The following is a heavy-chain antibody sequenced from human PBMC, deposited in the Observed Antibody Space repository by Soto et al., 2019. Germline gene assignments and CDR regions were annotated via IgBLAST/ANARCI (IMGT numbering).Heavy chain of an antibody. J-gene: IGHJ5*02. CDR3: VIDKYSNYLNYFDP. V-gene: IGHV3-11*01. CDR1: GFTFRDYY. CDR2: ISSSGSTT. D-gene: IGHD4-4*01. Sequence: QVQLVESGGGLVKPGGSLRLSCAGSGFTFRDYYMGWIRQAPGKGLEWVSYISSSGSTTYYAASVKGRFTISRDNAKNSLYLQMTSLRAEDTAIYYCVIDKYSNYLNYFDPCGQGTLVTVSS.